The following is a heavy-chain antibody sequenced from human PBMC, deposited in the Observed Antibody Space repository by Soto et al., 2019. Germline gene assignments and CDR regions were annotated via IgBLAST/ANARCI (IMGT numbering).Heavy chain of an antibody. J-gene: IGHJ4*02. D-gene: IGHD3-10*01. CDR1: GFSLSTSGVG. CDR3: AHHPYYGLGSYSFDY. CDR2: IYWDDDK. Sequence: QITLKESGPTLVKPTQTLTLTCTYSGFSLSTSGVGVGWIRQPPGKALEWLAVIYWDDDKRSSSSLKSRLNIIKDTSKSQVVPTMINMDPVDTATYYCAHHPYYGLGSYSFDYWGQGILVTVSS. V-gene: IGHV2-5*02.